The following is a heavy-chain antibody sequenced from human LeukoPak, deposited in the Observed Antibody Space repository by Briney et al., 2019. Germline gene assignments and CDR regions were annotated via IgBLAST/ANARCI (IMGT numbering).Heavy chain of an antibody. D-gene: IGHD2-15*01. Sequence: SQTLSLTCTVSGGSISSGDYYWGWIRQPPGKGLEWIGSIYYSGSTYYNPSLKSRVTISLDTSKNQFSLKLSSVTAADTAVYYCASPGGSLNWFDPWGQGTLVTVSS. CDR1: GGSISSGDYY. CDR3: ASPGGSLNWFDP. J-gene: IGHJ5*02. V-gene: IGHV4-39*07. CDR2: IYYSGST.